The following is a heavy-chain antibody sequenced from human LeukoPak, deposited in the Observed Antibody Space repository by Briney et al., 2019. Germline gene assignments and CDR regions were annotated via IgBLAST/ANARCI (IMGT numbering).Heavy chain of an antibody. CDR1: GFTFDDYG. V-gene: IGHV3-20*04. CDR3: ARDLASTDV. CDR2: INWSGGST. D-gene: IGHD3-16*01. Sequence: PGGSLRLSXAASGFTFDDYGMSWVRQAPGKGLEWVSGINWSGGSTGYADSVQGRFTISRDNAKNSLYLQMNSPRADDTALYYCARDLASTDVWGKGTTVTVSS. J-gene: IGHJ6*04.